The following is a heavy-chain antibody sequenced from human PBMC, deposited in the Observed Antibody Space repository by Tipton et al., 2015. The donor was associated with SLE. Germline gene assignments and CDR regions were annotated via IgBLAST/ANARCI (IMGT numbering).Heavy chain of an antibody. D-gene: IGHD3-9*01. CDR2: MNPNSGNT. CDR1: GYTFTSYD. Sequence: QSGAEVKKPGASVKVSCKASGYTFTSYDINWVRQATGQGLEWMGWMNPNSGNTGYAQKFQGRATMTRNTSISTAYMELSSLRSEDTAVYYCARGPPYDILTGGANWGQGTLVTVSS. V-gene: IGHV1-8*01. J-gene: IGHJ4*02. CDR3: ARGPPYDILTGGAN.